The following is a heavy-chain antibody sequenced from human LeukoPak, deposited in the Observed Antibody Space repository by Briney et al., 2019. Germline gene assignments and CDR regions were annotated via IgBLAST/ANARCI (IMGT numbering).Heavy chain of an antibody. V-gene: IGHV3-15*01. Sequence: GGSLRLSCAASGFTFSNAWMSWVRQAPGKGLEWVGRIKSKTDGGTTDYAAPVKGRFTISRDDSKNTLYLQMNSLKTEDTAVYYCTTEHQGYCSSTSCYGTNWFDPWGQGTLVTVSS. CDR1: GFTFSNAW. CDR2: IKSKTDGGTT. J-gene: IGHJ5*02. D-gene: IGHD2-2*01. CDR3: TTEHQGYCSSTSCYGTNWFDP.